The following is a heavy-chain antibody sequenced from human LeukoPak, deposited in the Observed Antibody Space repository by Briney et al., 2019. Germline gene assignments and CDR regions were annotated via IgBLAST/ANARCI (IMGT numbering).Heavy chain of an antibody. CDR2: IYYSGGT. V-gene: IGHV4-30-4*01. CDR1: GGSIRSADYY. J-gene: IGHJ4*02. Sequence: LQTLSLTCTVSGGSIRSADYYWSWIRQPPGKGLEWIGYIYYSGGTYYSPSLKSRVTISVDMSTNQFSLRLTSVTAADTAVYFCARVHRDGYSYLYHYFDYWGQGTLVTVSA. D-gene: IGHD5-24*01. CDR3: ARVHRDGYSYLYHYFDY.